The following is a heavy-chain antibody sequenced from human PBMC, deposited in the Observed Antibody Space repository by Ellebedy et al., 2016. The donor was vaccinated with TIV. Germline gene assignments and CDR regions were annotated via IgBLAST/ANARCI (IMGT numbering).Heavy chain of an antibody. CDR1: GFSLSTSGVG. V-gene: IGHV2-5*02. CDR2: IYWDDDK. Sequence: SGPTLVKPTQTLTLTCTFSGFSLSTSGVGVGWIRQPPGKALEWLALIYWDDDKRYSPSLKSRLTITKDTSKNQVVLTMTNMDPVDTATYYCAHRRLTWFGGSGGFDYWGQGTLVTVSS. D-gene: IGHD3-10*01. CDR3: AHRRLTWFGGSGGFDY. J-gene: IGHJ4*02.